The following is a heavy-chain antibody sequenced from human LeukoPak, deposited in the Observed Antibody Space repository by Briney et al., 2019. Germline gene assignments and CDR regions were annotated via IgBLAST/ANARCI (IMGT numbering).Heavy chain of an antibody. Sequence: SETLSLTCAVYGGSFNGYYWTWIRQPPGKGLEWIGEINHSGSTDYNPSLKSRVTISVDTPKNQFSLKLNSVTAADTAVYYCARENNFYYYCGMDVWGQGTTVTVSS. CDR3: ARENNFYYYCGMDV. V-gene: IGHV4-34*01. CDR2: INHSGST. J-gene: IGHJ6*02. CDR1: GGSFNGYY. D-gene: IGHD1-20*01.